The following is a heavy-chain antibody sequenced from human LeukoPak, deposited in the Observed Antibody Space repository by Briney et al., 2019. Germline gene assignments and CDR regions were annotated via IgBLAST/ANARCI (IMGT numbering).Heavy chain of an antibody. Sequence: PSQTLSLTCTVSGGPISSGGYYWRWIRQHPGKGLEWIGYIYYSGSTYYNPSPKSRVTISVDTSKNQFSLKLSSVTAADTAVYYCASCTGADNWFDPWGQGTLVTVSS. D-gene: IGHD2-8*02. CDR3: ASCTGADNWFDP. CDR1: GGPISSGGYY. V-gene: IGHV4-31*03. CDR2: IYYSGST. J-gene: IGHJ5*02.